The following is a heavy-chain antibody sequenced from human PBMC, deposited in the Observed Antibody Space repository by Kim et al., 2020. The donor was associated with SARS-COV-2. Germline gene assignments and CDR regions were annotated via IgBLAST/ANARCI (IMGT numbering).Heavy chain of an antibody. D-gene: IGHD5-18*01. CDR1: GYSFTSYW. V-gene: IGHV5-51*01. J-gene: IGHJ6*02. CDR3: ARQAAMVTSTHAYYYGMDV. Sequence: GESLKISCKGSGYSFTSYWIGWVRQMPGKGLEWMGIIYPGDSDTRYSPSFQGQVTISADKSISTAYLQWSSLKASDTAMYYCARQAAMVTSTHAYYYGMDVWGQGTTVTVSS. CDR2: IYPGDSDT.